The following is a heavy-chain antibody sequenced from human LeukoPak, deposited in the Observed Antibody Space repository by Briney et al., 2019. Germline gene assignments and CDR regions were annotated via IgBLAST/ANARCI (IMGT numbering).Heavy chain of an antibody. CDR3: ARQRRSSSSWYLTYYFDY. Sequence: SSETLSLTCTVSGGSISSSSYYWGWIRQPPGKGLEWIGSIYYSGSTYYNPSLKSRVTISVDTSKNQFSLKLGSVTAADTAVYYCARQRRSSSSWYLTYYFDYWGQGTLVTVSS. CDR2: IYYSGST. V-gene: IGHV4-39*01. CDR1: GGSISSSSYY. J-gene: IGHJ4*02. D-gene: IGHD6-13*01.